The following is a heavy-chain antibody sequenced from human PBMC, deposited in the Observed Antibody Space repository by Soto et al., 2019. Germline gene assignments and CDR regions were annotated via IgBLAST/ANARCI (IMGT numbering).Heavy chain of an antibody. CDR3: ARGYLVVPAANDY. CDR1: GYTFTSYA. J-gene: IGHJ4*02. CDR2: INACNGNT. D-gene: IGHD2-2*01. Sequence: ASVKVSCKASGYTFTSYAMHWVRQAPGQRLEWMGWINACNGNTKYSQKFQGRVTITRDTSASTAYMELSSLRSEDTAVYYCARGYLVVPAANDYWGQGTLVTVSS. V-gene: IGHV1-3*01.